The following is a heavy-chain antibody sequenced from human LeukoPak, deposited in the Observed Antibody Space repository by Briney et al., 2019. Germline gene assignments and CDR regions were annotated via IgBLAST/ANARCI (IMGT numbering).Heavy chain of an antibody. J-gene: IGHJ6*02. Sequence: ASVTVSCMASGYSFTSKFIHWVRQAPGQGLEWMGIINPSGGSTRYAQKFQGRVTMTRDTSTSTVYMELSSLRSEDTAVYYCARVGGGNSYYYGMDVWGQGTTVTVSS. V-gene: IGHV1-46*01. CDR2: INPSGGST. D-gene: IGHD4-23*01. CDR1: GYSFTSKF. CDR3: ARVGGGNSYYYGMDV.